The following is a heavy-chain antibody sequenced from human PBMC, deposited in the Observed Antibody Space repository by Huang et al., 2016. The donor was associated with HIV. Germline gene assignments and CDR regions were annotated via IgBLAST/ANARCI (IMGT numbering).Heavy chain of an antibody. D-gene: IGHD6-19*01. CDR3: ARGRSAVDY. Sequence: EVQLVESGGGLVKPGGSLRLSCAASGFPFSSYSMNWVRQAPGKWLDWVSSISSSSSYIYYSDSVKGRFTISRDNAKNSLYLQMNSLRAEDTAVYYCARGRSAVDYWGQGTLVTVSS. CDR2: ISSSSSYI. V-gene: IGHV3-21*01. J-gene: IGHJ4*02. CDR1: GFPFSSYS.